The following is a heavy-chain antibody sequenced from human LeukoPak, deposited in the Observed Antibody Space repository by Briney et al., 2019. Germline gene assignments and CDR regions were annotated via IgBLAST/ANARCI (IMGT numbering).Heavy chain of an antibody. Sequence: GASVEVSCKASGYTFTGYYMHWVRQAPGQGLEWMGWINPNSGGTNYAQKFQGRVTMTRDTSISTAYMELSRLRSDDTAVYYCARVRGPRGGYYYYGMDVWGQGTTVTVSS. V-gene: IGHV1-2*02. D-gene: IGHD3-10*01. CDR3: ARVRGPRGGYYYYGMDV. CDR2: INPNSGGT. CDR1: GYTFTGYY. J-gene: IGHJ6*02.